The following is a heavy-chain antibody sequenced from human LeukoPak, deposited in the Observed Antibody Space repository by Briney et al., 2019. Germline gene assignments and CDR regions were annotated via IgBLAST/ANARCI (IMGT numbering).Heavy chain of an antibody. V-gene: IGHV1-2*06. J-gene: IGHJ4*02. Sequence: SVKVSCKASGYTFTGYYMHWVRQAPGQGLEWMGRINPNSGGTNYAQKFQGRVTMTRDTSISTAYMELSRLRSDDMAVYYCARDLFIAAAGLAEVDYWGQGTLVTVSS. CDR2: INPNSGGT. D-gene: IGHD6-13*01. CDR1: GYTFTGYY. CDR3: ARDLFIAAAGLAEVDY.